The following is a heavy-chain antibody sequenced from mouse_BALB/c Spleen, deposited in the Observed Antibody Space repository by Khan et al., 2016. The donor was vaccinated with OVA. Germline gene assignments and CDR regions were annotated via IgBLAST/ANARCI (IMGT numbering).Heavy chain of an antibody. V-gene: IGHV1-12*01. CDR2: IYPGNDDT. Sequence: QVQLQQSGAELVKAGASVKMSCKASGYTFTSYNMHWVKQTPGQGLEWIGAIYPGNDDTSYNQKFKGKATLTADKSSSTAYMQLSSLTSEDSAVYYCARGEPRTTWGNVYFDYWGQGTTLTVSS. D-gene: IGHD3-1*01. CDR1: GYTFTSYN. J-gene: IGHJ2*01. CDR3: ARGEPRTTWGNVYFDY.